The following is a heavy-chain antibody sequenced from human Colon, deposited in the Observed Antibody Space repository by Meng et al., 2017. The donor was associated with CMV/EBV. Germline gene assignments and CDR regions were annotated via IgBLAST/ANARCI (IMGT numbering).Heavy chain of an antibody. Sequence: GGSLRLSCAASGFTFGSTYAMSWVRQAPRKGSEWVSTVSGSGVATRYADSVKGRFTVSRDNSKNTLYLQMNSLTAEDTALYYCARGHISGWFYFDIWGQGALVTVSS. J-gene: IGHJ4*02. V-gene: IGHV3-23*01. CDR1: GFTFGSTYA. CDR3: ARGHISGWFYFDI. D-gene: IGHD6-19*01. CDR2: VSGSGVAT.